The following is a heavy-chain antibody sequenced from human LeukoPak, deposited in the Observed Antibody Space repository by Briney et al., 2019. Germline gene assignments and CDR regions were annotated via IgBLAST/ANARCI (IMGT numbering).Heavy chain of an antibody. Sequence: GGSLRLSCAASGFTFSSYWMSWVRQAPGKGLEWVANIKQDGSEKYYVDSVKGRFTISRDNAKNSLYLQMNSLRAEDTAVYYCARVPMIPSSTTKYYFDYWGQGTLVTVSS. CDR3: ARVPMIPSSTTKYYFDY. J-gene: IGHJ4*02. D-gene: IGHD3-22*01. V-gene: IGHV3-7*03. CDR2: IKQDGSEK. CDR1: GFTFSSYW.